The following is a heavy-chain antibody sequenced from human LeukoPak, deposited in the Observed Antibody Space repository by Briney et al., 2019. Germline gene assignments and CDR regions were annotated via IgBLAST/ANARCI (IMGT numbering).Heavy chain of an antibody. CDR3: AKEAYSSGWVDY. CDR1: GGTFSSYA. V-gene: IGHV1-69*04. J-gene: IGHJ4*02. Sequence: GSSVKVSCKASGGTFSSYAISWVRQAPGQGLEWMGRIIPILGIANYAQKFQGRVTITADKSTSTAYMELSSLRSEDTAVYYCAKEAYSSGWVDYWGQGTLVTVSS. CDR2: IIPILGIA. D-gene: IGHD6-19*01.